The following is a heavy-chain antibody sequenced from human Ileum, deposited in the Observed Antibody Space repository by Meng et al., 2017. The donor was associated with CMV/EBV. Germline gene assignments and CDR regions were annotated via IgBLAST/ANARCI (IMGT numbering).Heavy chain of an antibody. V-gene: IGHV7-4-1*02. D-gene: IGHD1-26*01. CDR1: GSTFTSNN. CDR2: IDTYTGNP. J-gene: IGHJ4*02. CDR3: ARDGLSGRYFDY. Sequence: SCKTAGSTFTSNNIIWVRRAPGQGPEWMGWIDTYTGNPTYAQDFTGRFVFSLDTSVNTAYLQISSLKAEDTAVYYCARDGLSGRYFDYWGQGTLVTVSS.